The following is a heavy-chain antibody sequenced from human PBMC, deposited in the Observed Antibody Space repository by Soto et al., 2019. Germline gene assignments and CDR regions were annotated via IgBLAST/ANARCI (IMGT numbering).Heavy chain of an antibody. CDR3: ARPPKRYFDWLGHHYYYYYGMHV. CDR1: GYTFTGYY. D-gene: IGHD3-9*01. CDR2: INPNSGGT. J-gene: IGHJ6*02. Sequence: GSSVKVSCKAPGYTFTGYYMHWVRQAPGQGLEWMGWINPNSGGTNYAQKFQGWVTMTRDTSISTAYMELSRLRSDDTAVYYCARPPKRYFDWLGHHYYYYYGMHVCGQGTTVTVSS. V-gene: IGHV1-2*04.